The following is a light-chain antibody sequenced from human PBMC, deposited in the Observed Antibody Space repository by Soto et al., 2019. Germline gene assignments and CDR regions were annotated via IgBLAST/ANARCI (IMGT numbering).Light chain of an antibody. J-gene: IGLJ2*01. V-gene: IGLV1-40*01. CDR2: GNS. Sequence: QSVLTQPPSVSGAPGQSVTISCTGSSSNIGAVYDVHWYQHLPGTAPKLLIYGNSNRPSGVPDRFSGSKSGTSASLAITGLQAEDEADYYCQSYDSSLSGSVFGGGTKLTVL. CDR3: QSYDSSLSGSV. CDR1: SSNIGAVYD.